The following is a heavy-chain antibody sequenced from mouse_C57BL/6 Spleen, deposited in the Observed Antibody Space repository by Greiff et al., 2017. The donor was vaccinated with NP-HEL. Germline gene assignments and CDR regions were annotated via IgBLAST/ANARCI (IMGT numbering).Heavy chain of an antibody. D-gene: IGHD3-2*02. CDR3: ARGQVYYAMDY. Sequence: QVQLQQPGAELVRPGSSVKLSCKASGYTFTSYWMDWVKQRPGQGLEWIGNIYPSDSETNYNQKFKDKATLTVDKSSSTAYMHLSSLTSEDSAVYYCARGQVYYAMDYWGQGTSVTVSS. CDR2: IYPSDSET. CDR1: GYTFTSYW. J-gene: IGHJ4*01. V-gene: IGHV1-61*01.